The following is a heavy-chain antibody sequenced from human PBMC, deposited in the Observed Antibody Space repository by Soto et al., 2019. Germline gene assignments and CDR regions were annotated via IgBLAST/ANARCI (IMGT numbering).Heavy chain of an antibody. CDR1: GFSLSTDGVG. J-gene: IGHJ4*02. V-gene: IGHV2-5*01. CDR3: ARRRVAARPYYFDY. Sequence: SGPTLVNPTQTLTLTCNFSGFSLSTDGVGVGWIRQPPGKAPEWLALLYWNDDERYSPSLSSRLTISRDTSKTQVVLTVTNMYPVATVTYYCARRRVAARPYYFDYCVPGHLVTVSS. D-gene: IGHD6-6*01. CDR2: LYWNDDE.